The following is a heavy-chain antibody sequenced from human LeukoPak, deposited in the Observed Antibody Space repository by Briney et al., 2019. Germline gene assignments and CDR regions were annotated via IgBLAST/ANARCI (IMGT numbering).Heavy chain of an antibody. V-gene: IGHV1-18*01. D-gene: IGHD2-15*01. CDR2: ISAYNGNT. CDR1: GYTFTSYG. J-gene: IGHJ4*02. CDR3: ARDRLPYCSGGSCSLGY. Sequence: ASVKVSCKASGYTFTSYGISWVRQAPGQGLEWMGWISAYNGNTNYAQKLQGRVTMTTDTSTSTAYMELRSLRSDDTAVYYCARDRLPYCSGGSCSLGYWGQGTLVTVSS.